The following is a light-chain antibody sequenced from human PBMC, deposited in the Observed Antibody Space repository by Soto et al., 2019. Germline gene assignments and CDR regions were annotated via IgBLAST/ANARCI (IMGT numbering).Light chain of an antibody. CDR1: QSLLHSNGYKY. V-gene: IGKV2-28*01. J-gene: IGKJ2*01. CDR3: MQGLQTPS. CDR2: LGS. Sequence: DIVMTHSPLSLPVTPGEPASISCRSSQSLLHSNGYKYLDWYLQKPGQSPQLLIYLGSNRASGVPDRFSGSGSGTDFTLEISRVEAEDVGVYYCMQGLQTPSFGQGTKVDIK.